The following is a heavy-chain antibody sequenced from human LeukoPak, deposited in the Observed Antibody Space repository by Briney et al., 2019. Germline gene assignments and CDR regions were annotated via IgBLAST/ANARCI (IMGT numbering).Heavy chain of an antibody. V-gene: IGHV4-39*07. J-gene: IGHJ6*03. CDR2: IYYSGST. D-gene: IGHD6-19*01. Sequence: SETLSLTCTVSGGSISSNTYYWGWIRQPPGKGLEWIGSIYYSGSTYYNPSLKSRVTISVDTSTNQFSLKLSSVTAADTAVYYCAREGNDSSGWTYWPNYYYYYYMDVWGKGTTVTVSS. CDR3: AREGNDSSGWTYWPNYYYYYYMDV. CDR1: GGSISSNTYY.